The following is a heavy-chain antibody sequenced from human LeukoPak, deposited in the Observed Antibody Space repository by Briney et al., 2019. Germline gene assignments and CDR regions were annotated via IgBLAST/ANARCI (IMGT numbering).Heavy chain of an antibody. CDR3: AKGSF. V-gene: IGHV3-23*01. CDR2: ISESGGST. Sequence: GGSLRLSCAASGFTFSSYSMNWVRQAPGKGLEWVSGISESGGSTYYADSVKGRFTSSRDNSKNTLYLQMNNLRAEDTAAYYCAKGSFWGQGTLVTVSS. J-gene: IGHJ4*02. D-gene: IGHD3-10*01. CDR1: GFTFSSYS.